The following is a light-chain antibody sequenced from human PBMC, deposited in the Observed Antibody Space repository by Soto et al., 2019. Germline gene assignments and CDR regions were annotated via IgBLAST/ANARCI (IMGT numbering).Light chain of an antibody. J-gene: IGKJ5*01. Sequence: DIQLTQSPPFLSAFVGDRVSITCGASQPINNYLAWYQQKSVQAPKLLIYAASTLQSGVPSRFSASGSGTEFTLTVSNLQPDDFATYYCQQLNDYPRVTFGQGTRLEIK. CDR3: QQLNDYPRVT. CDR2: AAS. V-gene: IGKV1-9*01. CDR1: QPINNY.